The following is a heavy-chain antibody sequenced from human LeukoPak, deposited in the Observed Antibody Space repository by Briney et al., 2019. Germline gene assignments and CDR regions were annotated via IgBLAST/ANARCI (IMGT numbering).Heavy chain of an antibody. CDR1: GFTFSTYW. CDR2: INSDGSST. Sequence: PGGSLRLSCAASGFTFSTYWVHWVRQAPGKGPVWVSRINSDGSSTIYADSVKGRVTISRDNAKSTLYLQMNSLRAEDTAVYYCARSYGMDVWGQGTTVTVSS. CDR3: ARSYGMDV. J-gene: IGHJ6*02. V-gene: IGHV3-74*01.